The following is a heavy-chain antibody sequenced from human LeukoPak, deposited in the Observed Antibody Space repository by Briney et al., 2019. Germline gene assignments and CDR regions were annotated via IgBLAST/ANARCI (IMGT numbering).Heavy chain of an antibody. CDR2: VSTFSDDT. CDR3: ARFRFGVTNHGLDV. V-gene: IGHV1-18*01. Sequence: SVKVSCKASGYTFSSYSITWVRQDPGQGLDWMGWVSTFSDDTKYPQKFQGRLTMTTDTSTTTAYMELRSLTSDDTAVYYCARFRFGVTNHGLDVWGQGTSVTVSS. CDR1: GYTFSSYS. J-gene: IGHJ6*02. D-gene: IGHD3-10*01.